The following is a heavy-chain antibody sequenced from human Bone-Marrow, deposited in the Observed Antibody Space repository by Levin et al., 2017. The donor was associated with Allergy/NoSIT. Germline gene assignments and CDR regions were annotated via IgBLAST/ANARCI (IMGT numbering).Heavy chain of an antibody. CDR3: ARRPPEVDTPFIVPTGWFDP. CDR1: GFSLTTHGVG. V-gene: IGHV2-5*02. Sequence: SGPTLVKPTQTLTLTCTFSGFSLTTHGVGVGWIRQPPGKALEWLALIYWDDDEHYSPSLRSRLTITKATSKNQVVLIMTNMDPVDTATYYCARRPPEVDTPFIVPTGWFDPWGQGILVTVSS. CDR2: IYWDDDE. J-gene: IGHJ5*02. D-gene: IGHD5-18*01.